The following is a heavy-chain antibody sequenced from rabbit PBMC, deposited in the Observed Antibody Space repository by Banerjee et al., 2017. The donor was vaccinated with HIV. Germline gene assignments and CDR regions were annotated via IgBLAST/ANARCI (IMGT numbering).Heavy chain of an antibody. Sequence: EESGGDLVQPEGSLTLTCTASGFDFSSSYWICWVRQAPRKGLEWIGCTDTGSGSTYYASWAKGRFTITKTSSTTVTLQMTSLTAADTATYFCARDSVGYAYDYNLWGPGTLVTVS. CDR3: ARDSVGYAYDYNL. CDR1: GFDFSSSYW. CDR2: TDTGSGST. J-gene: IGHJ4*01. D-gene: IGHD6-1*01. V-gene: IGHV1S45*01.